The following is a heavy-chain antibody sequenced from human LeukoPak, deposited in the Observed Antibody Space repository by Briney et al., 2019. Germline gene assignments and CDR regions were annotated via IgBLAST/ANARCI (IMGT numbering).Heavy chain of an antibody. J-gene: IGHJ4*02. Sequence: SGPTLVKPTQTLTLTCTFSGFSLSTSGVGVGWIRQPPGKALERLALIYWDDDKRYSPSLKSRLTITKDTSRNQVVLTMTNMDPVDTATYYCAHSEVATNPFDYWGQGTLVTVSS. CDR3: AHSEVATNPFDY. CDR2: IYWDDDK. V-gene: IGHV2-5*02. D-gene: IGHD2-8*01. CDR1: GFSLSTSGVG.